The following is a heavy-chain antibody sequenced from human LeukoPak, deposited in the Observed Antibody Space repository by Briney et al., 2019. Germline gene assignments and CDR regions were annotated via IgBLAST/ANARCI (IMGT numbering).Heavy chain of an antibody. V-gene: IGHV4-39*07. CDR2: IYYSGST. Sequence: SETLSLTCTVSGGSISSGSYYWGWIRQPPGKGLEWIGSIYYSGSTYYNPSLKSRVTISVDTSKNQFSLKLSSVTAADTAVYYCARAYGGYRVSYYYYYTDVWGKGTTVTVSS. CDR3: ARAYGGYRVSYYYYYTDV. CDR1: GGSISSGSYY. D-gene: IGHD5-12*01. J-gene: IGHJ6*03.